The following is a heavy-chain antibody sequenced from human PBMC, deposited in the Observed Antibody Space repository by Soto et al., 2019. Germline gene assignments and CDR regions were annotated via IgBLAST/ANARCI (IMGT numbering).Heavy chain of an antibody. CDR2: IYYTGST. CDR1: GDSINFYH. D-gene: IGHD1-1*01. Sequence: SETLSLTCTVSGDSINFYHWTWIRQPPGKGLEWMGYIYYTGSTNYNPSLKSRVSISVDTSKNQFSLKLSSMTAADTAVYYCARVARTGQYYFDFWGKGALVTVSS. J-gene: IGHJ4*02. CDR3: ARVARTGQYYFDF. V-gene: IGHV4-59*01.